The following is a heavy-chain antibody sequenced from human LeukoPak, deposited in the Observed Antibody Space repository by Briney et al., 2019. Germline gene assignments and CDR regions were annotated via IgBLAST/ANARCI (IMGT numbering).Heavy chain of an antibody. V-gene: IGHV3-23*01. CDR3: ARIGYSYGPLGYYYYMDV. CDR1: GFTFNNYG. D-gene: IGHD5-18*01. J-gene: IGHJ6*03. CDR2: ISGRGASK. Sequence: GGSLRLSCAGSGFTFNNYGIHWVRQAPGKGLEWVSGISGRGASKYYADSVKGRFTISRDNSKDTLYLQMNSLRAEDTAVYYCARIGYSYGPLGYYYYMDVWGKGTTVTISS.